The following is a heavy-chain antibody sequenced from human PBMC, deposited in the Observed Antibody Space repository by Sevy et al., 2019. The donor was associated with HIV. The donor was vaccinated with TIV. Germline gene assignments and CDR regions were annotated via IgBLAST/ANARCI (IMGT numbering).Heavy chain of an antibody. CDR3: AKYHIEEAGIGYTDV. V-gene: IGHV3-30*02. CDR1: GFTFSSYG. J-gene: IGHJ6*03. CDR2: IGYDGSSE. Sequence: GGSLRLSCAASGFTFSSYGMDWVRQTPGKGLEWVAFIGYDGSSEYHADSVKGRFTISRDNSKNTLYMQMNSLRAEDTAVDYGAKYHIEEAGIGYTDVWGQGTTVTVSS. D-gene: IGHD6-13*01.